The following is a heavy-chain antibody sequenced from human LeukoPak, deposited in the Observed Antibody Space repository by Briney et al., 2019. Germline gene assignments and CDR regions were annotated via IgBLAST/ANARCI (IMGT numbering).Heavy chain of an antibody. CDR2: MNPNSGNT. V-gene: IGHV1-8*03. J-gene: IGHJ6*03. CDR3: ARDQMVKYYYYYMDV. D-gene: IGHD5-18*01. CDR1: GYTFTSYD. Sequence: GASVKVSCKASGYTFTSYDINWVRQATGQGLEWMGWMNPNSGNTGYAQKFQGRVTITRNTSISTAYMELSRLRSDDTAVYYCARDQMVKYYYYYMDVWGKGTTVTVSS.